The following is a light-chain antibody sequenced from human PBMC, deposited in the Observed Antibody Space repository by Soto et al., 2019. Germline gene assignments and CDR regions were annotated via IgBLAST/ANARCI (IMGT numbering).Light chain of an antibody. CDR3: QQYNSYSGT. V-gene: IGKV1-5*03. CDR1: QTIGSW. CDR2: KTS. Sequence: DIQMTQSPSTRSTSLGDRVTITSRADQTIGSWLAWYQQKPGKAPKLLISKTSILESGVPSRFSGSGSGTEFTLTINSLQPDDFASYYCQQYNSYSGTFGQGTKVDI. J-gene: IGKJ1*01.